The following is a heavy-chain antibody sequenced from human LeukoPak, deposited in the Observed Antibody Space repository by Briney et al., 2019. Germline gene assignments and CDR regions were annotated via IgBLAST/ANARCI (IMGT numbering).Heavy chain of an antibody. Sequence: SETLSLTCSVSGGSISSYSWSWIRQPPEKGLEWIGYIYYSGSTNYNPSLKSRVSISVDTSRNQFSLKLSSVTAAGTAVYYCARGSDWYDYWGQGTLVTVSS. V-gene: IGHV4-59*01. D-gene: IGHD6-19*01. CDR1: GGSISSYS. CDR2: IYYSGST. J-gene: IGHJ4*02. CDR3: ARGSDWYDY.